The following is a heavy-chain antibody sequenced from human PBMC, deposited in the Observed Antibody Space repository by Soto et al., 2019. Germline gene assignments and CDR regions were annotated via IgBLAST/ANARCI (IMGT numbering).Heavy chain of an antibody. CDR3: ASHYDMWSGYLSPVDY. D-gene: IGHD3-3*01. J-gene: IGHJ4*02. CDR1: GYTFSDYY. Sequence: GGSLRLSCAASGYTFSDYYMSWIRQAPGKGLEWISYIDTSGTKIYYADSVKGRFTITRDNAKNSLYLEMNSLRDEDTAVYYCASHYDMWSGYLSPVDYWGRGTLVTVS. CDR2: IDTSGTKI. V-gene: IGHV3-11*01.